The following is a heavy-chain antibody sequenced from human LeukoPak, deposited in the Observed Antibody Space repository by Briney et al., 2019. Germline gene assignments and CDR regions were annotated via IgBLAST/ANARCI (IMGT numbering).Heavy chain of an antibody. CDR3: SRGGYGDYSNWFDP. CDR2: IWYNGSNK. Sequence: GGSLTLSCAASGFTFSSFGMHWVRQAPGKGLEWVADIWYNGSNKYYAESVRGRFTISRDNSKNTLYLQMNSLRAEDTAVYYWSRGGYGDYSNWFDPWGQGTVVIVSS. CDR1: GFTFSSFG. V-gene: IGHV3-33*01. J-gene: IGHJ5*02. D-gene: IGHD4-17*01.